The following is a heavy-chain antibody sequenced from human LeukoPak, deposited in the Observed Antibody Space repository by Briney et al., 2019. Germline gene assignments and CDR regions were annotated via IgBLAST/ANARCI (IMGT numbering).Heavy chain of an antibody. J-gene: IGHJ4*02. CDR2: ISAYNGNT. Sequence: ASVKVSCKASGYTFTSYGISWVRQAPGQGLEWMGWISAYNGNTNYAQKLQGRVTMTTDTSTSTAYMELRSLRSDDTAVYYCARDVVFGGYDILTGPFDYWGQGTLVTVSS. CDR1: GYTFTSYG. V-gene: IGHV1-18*04. D-gene: IGHD3-9*01. CDR3: ARDVVFGGYDILTGPFDY.